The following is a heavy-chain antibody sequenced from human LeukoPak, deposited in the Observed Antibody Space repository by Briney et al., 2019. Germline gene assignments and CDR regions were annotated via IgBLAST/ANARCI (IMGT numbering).Heavy chain of an antibody. V-gene: IGHV3-11*01. D-gene: IGHD5-24*01. Sequence: GGSLRLSCAASGFTFSDYYMSWIRQAPGKGLEWVSYISSSGSTIYYADSVKGRFTISRDNAKNSLYLQMNSLRAEDTALYYCAKRDSLLDAFDIWGQGTMVTVSS. J-gene: IGHJ3*02. CDR1: GFTFSDYY. CDR3: AKRDSLLDAFDI. CDR2: ISSSGSTI.